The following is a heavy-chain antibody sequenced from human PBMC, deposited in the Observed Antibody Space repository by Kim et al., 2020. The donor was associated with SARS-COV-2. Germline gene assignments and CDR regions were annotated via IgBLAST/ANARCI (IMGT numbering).Heavy chain of an antibody. V-gene: IGHV1-18*01. Sequence: ASVKVSCKASGYTFTSYGISWVRQAPGQGLEWMGWISAYNGNTNYAQKLQGRVTMTTDTSTSTAYMELRSLRSDDTAVYYCARAYSSSWYSSIGPNDYWGQGTLVTVSS. D-gene: IGHD6-13*01. CDR3: ARAYSSSWYSSIGPNDY. CDR1: GYTFTSYG. J-gene: IGHJ4*02. CDR2: ISAYNGNT.